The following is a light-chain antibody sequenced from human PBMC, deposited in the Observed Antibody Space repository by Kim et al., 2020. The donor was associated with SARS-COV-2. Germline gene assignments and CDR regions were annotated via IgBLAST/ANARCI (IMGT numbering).Light chain of an antibody. CDR2: EVT. CDR3: SSYAPGNIPVV. V-gene: IGLV2-23*02. J-gene: IGLJ2*01. Sequence: QSALTQPVSVSGSPGQSITISCTGTTTDIGIYNLVSWYQQHPGKAPKVIISEVTKRPSGVSDRFSGSKSDNTASLTISGLQPEDEADYYCSSYAPGNIPVVFGGGTQLTVL. CDR1: TTDIGIYNL.